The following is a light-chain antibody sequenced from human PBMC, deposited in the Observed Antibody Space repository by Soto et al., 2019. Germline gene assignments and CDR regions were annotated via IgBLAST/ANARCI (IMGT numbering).Light chain of an antibody. CDR2: GAS. V-gene: IGKV3-15*01. CDR3: QQYNSWQT. CDR1: QSVSSS. Sequence: EIVMTHSPATLSVSPGERATLSCRASQSVSSSLAWYQQRPGQAPRLLIYGASTRATGIPARFSGSGSGTEFTLTISSLQSEDFAIYYCQQYNSWQTFGQGTKVDIK. J-gene: IGKJ1*01.